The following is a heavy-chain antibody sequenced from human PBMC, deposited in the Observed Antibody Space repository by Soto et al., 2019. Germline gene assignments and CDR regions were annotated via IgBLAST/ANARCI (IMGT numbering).Heavy chain of an antibody. V-gene: IGHV1-2*02. CDR2: INPNSGGT. CDR3: ARDRVRIAATSKVPFDY. Sequence: ASVKVSCKASGYTFTGYYMHWVRQAPGQGLEWMGWINPNSGGTNYAQKFQGRVTMTRDTSISTAYVELSRLRSDDTAVYYCARDRVRIAATSKVPFDYWGQGTLVTVSS. CDR1: GYTFTGYY. J-gene: IGHJ4*02. D-gene: IGHD6-6*01.